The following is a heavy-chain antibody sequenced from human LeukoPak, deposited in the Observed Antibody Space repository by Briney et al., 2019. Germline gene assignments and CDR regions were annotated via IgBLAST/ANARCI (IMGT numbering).Heavy chain of an antibody. Sequence: PSETLSLTCAVYGGSFSQYYWNWIRQSPGKGLELIWDINHSGKTNYNPALKRRVSLSVDTSKNQFSLQLTSVTAADTGVYYCARGGVLVVVGATMNNWFDFWGQGSLVTVSS. CDR1: GGSFSQYY. D-gene: IGHD2-21*01. V-gene: IGHV4-34*01. CDR2: INHSGKT. J-gene: IGHJ5*01. CDR3: ARGGVLVVVGATMNNWFDF.